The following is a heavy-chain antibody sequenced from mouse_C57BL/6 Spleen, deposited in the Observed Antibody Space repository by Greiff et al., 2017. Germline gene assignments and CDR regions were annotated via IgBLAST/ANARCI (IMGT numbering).Heavy chain of an antibody. V-gene: IGHV5-4*01. D-gene: IGHD2-4*01. CDR1: GFTFSSYA. CDR2: ISDGGSYT. Sequence: EVQLVESGGGLVKPGGSLKLSCAASGFTFSSYAMSWVRQTPEKRLEWVATISDGGSYTYYPDNVKGRFTISRDNAKNNLYLQMSHLKSEDTAMYYCARGNYDYDYDYWGQGTTLTVSS. CDR3: ARGNYDYDYDY. J-gene: IGHJ2*01.